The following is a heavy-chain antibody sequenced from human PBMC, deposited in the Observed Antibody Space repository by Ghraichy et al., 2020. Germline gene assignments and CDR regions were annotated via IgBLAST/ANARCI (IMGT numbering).Heavy chain of an antibody. J-gene: IGHJ6*02. CDR2: IYHSGSRHY. D-gene: IGHD3/OR15-3a*01. CDR1: GGSTSSYY. Sequence: SETLSLTCTVSGGSTSSYYWTWIRQPPGKGLEWIGYIYHSGSRHYNPNPILGSRVTISVDTSKKQFSLKLSSVTAADAAVYYCARVWTESGGTYGLDVWGQGTTVTVSS. V-gene: IGHV4-59*01. CDR3: ARVWTESGGTYGLDV.